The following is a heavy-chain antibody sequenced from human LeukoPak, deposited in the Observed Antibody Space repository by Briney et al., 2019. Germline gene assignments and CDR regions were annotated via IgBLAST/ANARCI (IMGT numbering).Heavy chain of an antibody. D-gene: IGHD1-26*01. CDR2: ISTSGSTM. CDR1: GFTLSSYE. Sequence: GGSLRLSCAASGFTLSSYEMNWVRQAPGKGLEWILHISTSGSTMYYADSVKGRFTISRDNAKNSLYLQMSSLRAEDTAVYYCARGGTGATKRYYFYAMDVWGQGTTVTVSS. J-gene: IGHJ6*02. V-gene: IGHV3-48*03. CDR3: ARGGTGATKRYYFYAMDV.